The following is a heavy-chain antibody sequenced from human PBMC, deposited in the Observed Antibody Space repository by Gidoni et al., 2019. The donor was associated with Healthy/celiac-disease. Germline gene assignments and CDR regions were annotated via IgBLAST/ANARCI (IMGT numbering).Heavy chain of an antibody. Sequence: QMQLVQSGPEVKKPGTSVKVSCKASGFTFTSSAMQWVRQARGQRLEWIGWIVVGSGNTNYAQKFQERVTITRDMSTSTAYMELSSLRSEDTAVYYCAAGLEAYSSSWYAVNYYYGMDVWGQGTTVTVSS. D-gene: IGHD6-13*01. V-gene: IGHV1-58*02. CDR2: IVVGSGNT. CDR3: AAGLEAYSSSWYAVNYYYGMDV. J-gene: IGHJ6*02. CDR1: GFTFTSSA.